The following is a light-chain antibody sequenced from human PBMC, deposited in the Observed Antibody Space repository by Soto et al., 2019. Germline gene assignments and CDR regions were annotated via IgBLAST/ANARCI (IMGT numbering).Light chain of an antibody. J-gene: IGLJ1*01. CDR3: TSYTSSNTLYV. V-gene: IGLV2-14*01. CDR1: SSDVGGYNY. CDR2: DVI. Sequence: QSVLTQPASVSGSPGQSITISCTGTSSDVGGYNYVSWYRQHPGKAPKLIIYDVINRPSGVSNRFSGSKSGNTASLTISGLQAEDEADYYCTSYTSSNTLYVFGTGTKVTVL.